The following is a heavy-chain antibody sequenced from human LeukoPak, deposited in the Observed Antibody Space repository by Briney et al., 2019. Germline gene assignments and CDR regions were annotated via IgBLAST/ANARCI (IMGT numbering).Heavy chain of an antibody. Sequence: GGSLRLSCAASGFTFSSYSMNWVRPAPGKGLEWVSSISSSSSYIYYADSVKGRFTISRDNAKNSLYLQMDSLRAEDTAVYYCARDAYCSSTSCSSAYWGQGTLVTVSS. V-gene: IGHV3-21*01. J-gene: IGHJ4*02. D-gene: IGHD2-2*01. CDR1: GFTFSSYS. CDR3: ARDAYCSSTSCSSAY. CDR2: ISSSSSYI.